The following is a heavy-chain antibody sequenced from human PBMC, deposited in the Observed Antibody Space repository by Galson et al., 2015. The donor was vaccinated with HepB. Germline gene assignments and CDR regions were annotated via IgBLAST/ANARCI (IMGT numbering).Heavy chain of an antibody. CDR1: GFTFGSYA. CDR3: ARVILGYCDF. J-gene: IGHJ4*02. CDR2: ISDSGATP. V-gene: IGHV3-23*01. D-gene: IGHD2-15*01. Sequence: SLRLSCAASGFTFGSYAMTWVRQSPERGLEWVAAISDSGATPYYPDSMRGRFTISRDNSKNTLYLQMNTLRAEDTALYYCARVILGYCDFWGQGALVIVSS.